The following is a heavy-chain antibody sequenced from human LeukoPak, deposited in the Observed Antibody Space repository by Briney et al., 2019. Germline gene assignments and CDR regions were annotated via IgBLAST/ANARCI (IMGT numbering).Heavy chain of an antibody. CDR2: ISGSGGST. J-gene: IGHJ4*02. CDR1: GFIFSNYA. CDR3: ARAGIVGALDY. D-gene: IGHD1-26*01. V-gene: IGHV3-23*01. Sequence: GGSLRLSYAASGFIFSNYAMSWVRQAPGKGLEWVSGISGSGGSTYYADSVKGRFTISRDNSKNTLYLQMNSLRAEDTAVYYCARAGIVGALDYWGQGTLVTVSS.